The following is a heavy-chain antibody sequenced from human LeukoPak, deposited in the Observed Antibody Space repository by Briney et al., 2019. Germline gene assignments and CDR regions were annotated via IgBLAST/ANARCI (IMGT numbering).Heavy chain of an antibody. CDR3: ARDWYRRSYRSGAFDI. CDR1: GGSISSNSYY. V-gene: IGHV4-39*07. D-gene: IGHD3-16*02. CDR2: IYYSGST. J-gene: IGHJ3*02. Sequence: SETLSLTCAVSGGSISSNSYYWGWIRQPPGKGLEWIGSIYYSGSTYYNPSLKSRVTISVDTSKNQFSLKLSSVTAADTAVYYCARDWYRRSYRSGAFDIWGQGTMVTVSS.